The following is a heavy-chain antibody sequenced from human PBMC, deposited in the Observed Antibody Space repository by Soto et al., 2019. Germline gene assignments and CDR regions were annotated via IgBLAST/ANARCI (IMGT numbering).Heavy chain of an antibody. CDR1: GFTFSSYS. CDR2: ISSSSSTI. CDR3: ARHAWFIAAAGTVGYGMDF. Sequence: GGSLRLSCAASGFTFSSYSMNWVRQAPGKGLEWVSYISSSSSTIYYADSVKGRFTISRDNAKNSLYLQMNSLRAEDTAVYYCARHAWFIAAAGTVGYGMDFWGKGTTVTVSS. J-gene: IGHJ6*04. D-gene: IGHD6-13*01. V-gene: IGHV3-48*01.